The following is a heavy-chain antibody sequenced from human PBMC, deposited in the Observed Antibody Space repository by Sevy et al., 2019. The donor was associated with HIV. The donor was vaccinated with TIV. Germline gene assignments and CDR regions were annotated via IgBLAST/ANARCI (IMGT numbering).Heavy chain of an antibody. Sequence: SETLSLTCTVSGDSVSSGNYYWSWIRQPPGKGLEWIGYNFYSGSTTYNPSLKSRVTISVDTSKNQFSLKLSSVTAAXXXXXXXXXXXXXYYYAMDVWGQGTTVTVSS. CDR2: NFYSGST. J-gene: IGHJ6*02. CDR3: XXXXXXYYYAMDV. CDR1: GDSVSSGNYY. V-gene: IGHV4-61*01.